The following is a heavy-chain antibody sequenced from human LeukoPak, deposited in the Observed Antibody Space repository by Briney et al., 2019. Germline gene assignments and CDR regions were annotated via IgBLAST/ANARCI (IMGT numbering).Heavy chain of an antibody. J-gene: IGHJ5*02. CDR2: INPNSSGT. D-gene: IGHD3-22*01. CDR3: ARYFSHSNGYSRFDP. Sequence: ASVKVSCKASGSTFTGYYMHWVRQAPGQGLEWMGWINPNSSGTDYAQKFEGRVTMTRDTSISTAYMEVSRLRSDDTAVYYCARYFSHSNGYSRFDPWGQGTLVTVSS. V-gene: IGHV1-2*02. CDR1: GSTFTGYY.